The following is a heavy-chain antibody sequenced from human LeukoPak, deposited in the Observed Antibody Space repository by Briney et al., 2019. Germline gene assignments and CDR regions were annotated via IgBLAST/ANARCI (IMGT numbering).Heavy chain of an antibody. J-gene: IGHJ4*02. D-gene: IGHD6-19*01. CDR2: IYYSGSI. V-gene: IGHV4-28*05. CDR1: GCSISSSNW. CDR3: VITPQNSSGWSDY. Sequence: PSDTLSRNCAVYGCSISSSNWWGWIRQPPGKGLGRIGHIYYSGSIYYNPSLKSRVTMSVDTSKNQFSLKLSSVTAVDTAVYYCVITPQNSSGWSDYWGQGTLVTVSS.